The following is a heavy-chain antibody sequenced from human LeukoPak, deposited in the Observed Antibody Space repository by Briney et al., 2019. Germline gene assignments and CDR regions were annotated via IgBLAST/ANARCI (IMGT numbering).Heavy chain of an antibody. CDR3: AAISTPTTRRAYHFDS. D-gene: IGHD5-12*01. V-gene: IGHV1-2*02. CDR2: INPNSGGT. Sequence: GASVKVSCKASGYTFTGYYMHWVRQAPGQGLEWMGWINPNSGGTNYARKFQGRVTMTRDTSISTAYMELSRLTSDDTAVYYCAAISTPTTRRAYHFDSWGQGTLVTVSS. CDR1: GYTFTGYY. J-gene: IGHJ4*02.